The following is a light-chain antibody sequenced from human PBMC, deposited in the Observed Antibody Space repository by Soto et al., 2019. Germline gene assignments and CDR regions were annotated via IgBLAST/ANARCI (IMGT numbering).Light chain of an antibody. CDR3: QQSYTSPVT. V-gene: IGKV1-39*01. Sequence: DIQMTQSPSTLPASVGDRVTITCRASHGISSYLAWYQQKPGKAPNLLIYGASTLQSGVPSRFSGGGSGTYFTLTISGLQPEDFGSYYCQQSYTSPVTFGGGTKVDI. CDR1: HGISSY. J-gene: IGKJ4*01. CDR2: GAS.